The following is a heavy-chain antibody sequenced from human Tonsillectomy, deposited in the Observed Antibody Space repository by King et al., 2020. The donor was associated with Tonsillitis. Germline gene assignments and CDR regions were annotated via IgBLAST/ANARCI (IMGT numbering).Heavy chain of an antibody. Sequence: VQLVESGGGLVQPGGSLRLSCAASGFTFSSYAMSWVRQAPGKGLEWVSAISGSGGSTYYADSVKGRFTISRDNSKNTLYLQMNSLRDEDTAVYYCAKDKECSSTSCYSDYYYYGMDVWGQGTTVTVSS. CDR3: AKDKECSSTSCYSDYYYYGMDV. D-gene: IGHD2-2*01. V-gene: IGHV3-23*04. CDR1: GFTFSSYA. CDR2: ISGSGGST. J-gene: IGHJ6*02.